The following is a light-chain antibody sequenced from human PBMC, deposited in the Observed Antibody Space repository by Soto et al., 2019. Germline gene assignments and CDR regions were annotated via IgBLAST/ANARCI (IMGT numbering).Light chain of an antibody. Sequence: QSVLTQLPSGSGSPGQSVTISCTGTSSEVGAYIFFSWYQQHPGKAPKLMVYDVNRRPPGGPDRFFGSKSGNTASLTVSGLQDEDEADYYCVSFAGGTDVFGTGTKVTGL. CDR1: SSEVGAYIF. J-gene: IGLJ1*01. V-gene: IGLV2-8*01. CDR3: VSFAGGTDV. CDR2: DVN.